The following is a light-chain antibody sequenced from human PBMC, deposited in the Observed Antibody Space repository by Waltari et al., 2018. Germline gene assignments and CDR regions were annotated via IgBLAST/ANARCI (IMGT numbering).Light chain of an antibody. Sequence: SYELTQPPSVSVSPGQPARTNCSGDALPNQYASWYQQKPGQAPVVVIYKDSERPSGIPERFSGSTSGTTVTLAISGVQAEDEADYYCQSTDSSGTSVVFGGGTKLTVL. V-gene: IGLV3-25*03. J-gene: IGLJ2*01. CDR3: QSTDSSGTSVV. CDR2: KDS. CDR1: ALPNQY.